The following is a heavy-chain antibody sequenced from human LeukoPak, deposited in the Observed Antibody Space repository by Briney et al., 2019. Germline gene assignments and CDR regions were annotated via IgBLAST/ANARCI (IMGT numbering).Heavy chain of an antibody. V-gene: IGHV4-39*01. CDR1: GGSIFSSTYY. Sequence: SETLSLTCTVSGGSIFSSTYYWGWIRQPPGKGLEWIGSIYYSGSTYYNPSLKSRVTMSVDTSKNQFSLKLTSVTAADTAVHDCARLGSSSPNWYFDLWGRGTLVTVSS. CDR3: ARLGSSSPNWYFDL. CDR2: IYYSGST. D-gene: IGHD6-6*01. J-gene: IGHJ2*01.